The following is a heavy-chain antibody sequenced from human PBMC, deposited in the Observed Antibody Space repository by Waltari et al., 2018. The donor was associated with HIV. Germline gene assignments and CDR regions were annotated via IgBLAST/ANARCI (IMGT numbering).Heavy chain of an antibody. D-gene: IGHD2-15*01. CDR3: VRDVEWFQS. V-gene: IGHV4-39*07. CDR1: GGFIRSSSYY. Sequence: QLQLQESGPRLVKTSETLSLTCQVSGGFIRSSSYYWGWIRQPPGKGLEWSANIYCSCISYYNPSLKSRVTISVDTSKNQFSLKLSSVTVADTAVYYCVRDVEWFQSWGQGTLVIVSS. J-gene: IGHJ5*01. CDR2: IYCSCIS.